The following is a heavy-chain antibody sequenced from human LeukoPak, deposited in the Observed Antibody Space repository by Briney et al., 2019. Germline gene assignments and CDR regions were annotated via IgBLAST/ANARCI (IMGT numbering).Heavy chain of an antibody. J-gene: IGHJ4*02. CDR1: GYTFTSHG. D-gene: IGHD1-26*01. CDR2: ISACNGNT. CDR3: ARDEGAGATTDY. V-gene: IGHV1-18*01. Sequence: GASVKVSCKGSGYTFTSHGISWVRQAPGQGPEWMGWISACNGNTNYAQKFQGRVTMTTDTSTSTAYMELRSLRSDDTAVYYCARDEGAGATTDYWGQGTLVTVSS.